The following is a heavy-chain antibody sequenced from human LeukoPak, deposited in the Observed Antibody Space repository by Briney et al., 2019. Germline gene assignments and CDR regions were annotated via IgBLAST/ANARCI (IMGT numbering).Heavy chain of an antibody. Sequence: GGSLRLSCAASGFTFSSYSMNWVRQAPGKGLEWVSYIISSSSTIYYADSVKGRFTISRDNAKNSLYLQMNSLRAEDTAVYYWARELEEQQLDYWGQGTLVSVSS. CDR1: GFTFSSYS. D-gene: IGHD6-13*01. V-gene: IGHV3-48*01. CDR2: IISSSSTI. CDR3: ARELEEQQLDY. J-gene: IGHJ4*02.